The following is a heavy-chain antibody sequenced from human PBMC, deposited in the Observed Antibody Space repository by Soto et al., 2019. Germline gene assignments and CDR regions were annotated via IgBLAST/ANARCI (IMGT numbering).Heavy chain of an antibody. D-gene: IGHD2-15*01. CDR2: IYKSATT. CDR1: GDSISTVDYF. V-gene: IGHV4-30-4*01. Sequence: SLTCSVSGDSISTVDYFWAWVRQPPGQALEYIGYIYKSATTYYNPSFESRVAISPDTSKSQFSLNVTSLTAADTAVYFCARGRYCLTGRCFPNWFDSWGQGTLVIVSS. CDR3: ARGRYCLTGRCFPNWFDS. J-gene: IGHJ5*01.